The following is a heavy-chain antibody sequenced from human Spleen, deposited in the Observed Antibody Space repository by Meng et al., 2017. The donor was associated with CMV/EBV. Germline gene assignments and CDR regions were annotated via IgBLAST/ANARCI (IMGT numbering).Heavy chain of an antibody. D-gene: IGHD3-22*01. Sequence: YSFNDYYIGWVRQMAGKGLEWMGIIYPGDYETKYNPSFQGQVIISVDKSIKTAYLQWGSLKASDTATYYCARQVTFYYDSSGFLDWFDPWGQGTLVTVSS. CDR1: YSFNDYY. CDR2: IYPGDYET. J-gene: IGHJ5*02. CDR3: ARQVTFYYDSSGFLDWFDP. V-gene: IGHV5-51*01.